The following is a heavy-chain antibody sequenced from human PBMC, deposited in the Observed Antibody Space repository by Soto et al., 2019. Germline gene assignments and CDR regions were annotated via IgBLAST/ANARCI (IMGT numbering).Heavy chain of an antibody. CDR3: AIWFGELLPEGDYFDY. CDR1: GYSFTSYW. V-gene: IGHV5-51*01. D-gene: IGHD3-10*01. CDR2: IYPGGSDT. Sequence: GESLKISCKGSGYSFTSYWIGWVRQMPGKGLEWMGIIYPGGSDTRYSPSFQGQVTISADKSISTAYLQWSSLKASDTAMYYCAIWFGELLPEGDYFDYWGQGTLVTVSS. J-gene: IGHJ4*02.